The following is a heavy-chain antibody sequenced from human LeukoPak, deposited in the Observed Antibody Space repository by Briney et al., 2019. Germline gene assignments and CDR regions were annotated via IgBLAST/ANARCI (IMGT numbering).Heavy chain of an antibody. V-gene: IGHV4-39*07. D-gene: IGHD6-19*01. Sequence: PSETLSLTCTVSGGSISSSSYYWGWIRQPPGKGLEWIGSIYYSGSTYYNPSLKSRVTIPVDTSKNQFSLKLSSVTAADTAVYYCAKMIAVAGLDYWGQGTLVTVSS. CDR3: AKMIAVAGLDY. J-gene: IGHJ4*02. CDR2: IYYSGST. CDR1: GGSISSSSYY.